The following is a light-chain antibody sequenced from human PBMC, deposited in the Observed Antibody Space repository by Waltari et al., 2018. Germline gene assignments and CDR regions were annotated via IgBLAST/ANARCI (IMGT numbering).Light chain of an antibody. CDR1: SSNIGSNY. CDR3: AAWDDNLSGGV. J-gene: IGLJ3*02. V-gene: IGLV1-47*01. CDR2: RSN. Sequence: QSVLTQPPSASGTPGQRVTISCSGSSSNIGSNYVYWYQQLPGTAPKLLIYRSNQRPSGVPDRFSGSKAGTSASLAIGGLRSEDEADYYCAAWDDNLSGGVFGGGTKLTVL.